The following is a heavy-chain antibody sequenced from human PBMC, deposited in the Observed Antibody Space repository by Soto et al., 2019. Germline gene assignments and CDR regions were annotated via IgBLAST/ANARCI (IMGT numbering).Heavy chain of an antibody. CDR2: ISSSSSYT. Sequence: PGGSLRLSCAASGSTFSDYYMSWIRQAPGKGLEWVSYISSSSSYTNYADSVKGRFTISRDNSKNTLYPQMNSLRAEDTAVYYCARDAAGDITIFGVVIYWGQGTLVTVSS. CDR3: ARDAAGDITIFGVVIY. D-gene: IGHD3-3*01. J-gene: IGHJ4*02. CDR1: GSTFSDYY. V-gene: IGHV3-11*06.